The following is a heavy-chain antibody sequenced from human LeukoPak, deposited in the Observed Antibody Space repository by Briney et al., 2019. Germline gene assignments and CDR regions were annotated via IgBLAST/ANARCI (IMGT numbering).Heavy chain of an antibody. CDR1: GGTFSSYA. CDR2: IIPIFGTA. V-gene: IGHV1-69*05. CDR3: ARDFGGDRYDSSGYYYPNDAFDI. D-gene: IGHD3-22*01. J-gene: IGHJ3*02. Sequence: SVKVSCKASGGTFSSYAISWVRQAPGQGLEWMGGIIPIFGTANYAQKFQGRVTITTDESTSTAYMELSSLRSEDTAVYYCARDFGGDRYDSSGYYYPNDAFDIWGQGTMVTVSS.